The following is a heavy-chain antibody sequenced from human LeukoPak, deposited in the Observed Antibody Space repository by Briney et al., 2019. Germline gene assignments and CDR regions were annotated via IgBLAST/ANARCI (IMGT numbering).Heavy chain of an antibody. CDR3: ATFSFGDYYYYYGMNV. CDR1: GFTFSSNA. V-gene: IGHV3-23*01. D-gene: IGHD4-17*01. Sequence: QPGASLRLSCAASGFTFSSNAISWVRQAPGKGLEWVSAISGSGGSTYYADSVKGRFTISRDNSKNTLYLQMNSLRAEDTAVYYCATFSFGDYYYYYGMNVWGQGTTVTVSS. CDR2: ISGSGGST. J-gene: IGHJ6*02.